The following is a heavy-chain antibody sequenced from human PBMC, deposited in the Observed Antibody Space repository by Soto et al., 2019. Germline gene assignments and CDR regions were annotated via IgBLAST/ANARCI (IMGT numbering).Heavy chain of an antibody. V-gene: IGHV4-39*01. Sequence: LSLTCTVSGGSVSSSGHYWGWIRQPPGKGLEWIGTPYYSGSTYYNPSLKSRVTMSVDTSKNQFSLKLSSVTAADTAVYYCARLNFASGSGLIDYWGQGTLVTVSS. J-gene: IGHJ4*02. CDR2: PYYSGST. D-gene: IGHD3-10*01. CDR1: GGSVSSSGHY. CDR3: ARLNFASGSGLIDY.